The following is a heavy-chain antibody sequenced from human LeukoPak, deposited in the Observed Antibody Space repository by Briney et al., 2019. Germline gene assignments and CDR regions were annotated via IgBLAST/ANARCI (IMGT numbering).Heavy chain of an antibody. D-gene: IGHD1-26*01. CDR1: GFTFRNYG. Sequence: GGSLRLSRAASGFTFRNYGMHWVRQAPGKGLEWVAIISYDGRNTFYADSVKGRFTISRDNSKNTLFLQMNSLRAEDTAMYYCASLRFSAAYYADYWGQGTLVTVSS. CDR2: ISYDGRNT. CDR3: ASLRFSAAYYADY. V-gene: IGHV3-30*03. J-gene: IGHJ4*02.